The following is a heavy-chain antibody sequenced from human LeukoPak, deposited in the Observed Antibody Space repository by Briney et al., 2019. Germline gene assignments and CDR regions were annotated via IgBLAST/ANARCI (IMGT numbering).Heavy chain of an antibody. D-gene: IGHD1-26*01. CDR3: ARVPIKWELPYYYYGMDV. J-gene: IGHJ6*02. CDR2: IYYSGST. Sequence: SETLSLTCTVSGGSISSYYWSWIRQPPGKGLEWIGYIYYSGSTNYNPSLKSRVTISVDTSKNQFSLKLSSVTAADTAVYYCARVPIKWELPYYYYGMDVWGQGTTVTVSS. CDR1: GGSISSYY. V-gene: IGHV4-59*01.